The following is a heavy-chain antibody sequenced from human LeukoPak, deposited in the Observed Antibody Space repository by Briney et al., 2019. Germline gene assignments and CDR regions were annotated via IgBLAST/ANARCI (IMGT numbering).Heavy chain of an antibody. Sequence: ASVKVSYKASGYTFTGYFIHWVRQAPGQGLEWMGWINPNSGDTNSAQKFQGRVTMTRDTSISTAYMELRRLRSDDTAVYYCARDERYDSSGYPFDFWGQGTLVTVSS. CDR2: INPNSGDT. CDR3: ARDERYDSSGYPFDF. D-gene: IGHD3-22*01. J-gene: IGHJ4*02. CDR1: GYTFTGYF. V-gene: IGHV1-2*02.